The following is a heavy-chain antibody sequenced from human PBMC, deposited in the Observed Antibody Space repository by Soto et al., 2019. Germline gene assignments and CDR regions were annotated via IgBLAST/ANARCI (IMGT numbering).Heavy chain of an antibody. J-gene: IGHJ6*02. CDR1: GFTFSNYA. Sequence: QVHLVESGGGVVQPGRSLRLSCAASGFTFSNYAMHWVRQAPGKGLEWVAAISYDGSDKYNANTVKGRFTISRDNSKNTLYLQMIGLRAEDTAVYYGARDTGPNGYNYYYFGMDVWGQGTTVTVSS. CDR3: ARDTGPNGYNYYYFGMDV. D-gene: IGHD5-18*01. CDR2: ISYDGSDK. V-gene: IGHV3-30-3*01.